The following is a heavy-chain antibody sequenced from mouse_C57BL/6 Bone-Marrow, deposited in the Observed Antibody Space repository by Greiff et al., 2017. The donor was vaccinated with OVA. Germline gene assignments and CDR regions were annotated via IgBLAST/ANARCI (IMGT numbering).Heavy chain of an antibody. J-gene: IGHJ3*01. CDR1: GYTFTSYW. V-gene: IGHV1-69*01. CDR3: ARDGYYGWFAY. D-gene: IGHD2-3*01. Sequence: QVQLQQPGAELVMPGASVKLSCKASGYTFTSYWMHWVKQRPGQGLEWIGEIDPSDSYTNYNQKFKGKSTLTVDKSSSTAYMQLSSLTSEDSAVYDCARDGYYGWFAYWGQGTLVTVSA. CDR2: IDPSDSYT.